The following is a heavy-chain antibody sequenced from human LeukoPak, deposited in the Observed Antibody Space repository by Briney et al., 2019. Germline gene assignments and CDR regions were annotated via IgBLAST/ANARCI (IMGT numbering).Heavy chain of an antibody. D-gene: IGHD1-26*01. Sequence: GGSLRLSCAASGFSFSTYSMIWVRQAPGKGLEWVSSVSGTSEYIYYADSVRGRFTISRDNAKNTVYLQMNSLRAEDTAVYYCARALSGSFQAYWGLGTLVTVSS. J-gene: IGHJ4*02. CDR3: ARALSGSFQAY. V-gene: IGHV3-21*06. CDR2: VSGTSEYI. CDR1: GFSFSTYS.